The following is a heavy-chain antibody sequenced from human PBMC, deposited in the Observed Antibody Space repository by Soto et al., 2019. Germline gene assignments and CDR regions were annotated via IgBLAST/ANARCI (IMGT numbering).Heavy chain of an antibody. CDR3: AKDDIVVVVAATSFDY. D-gene: IGHD2-15*01. J-gene: IGHJ4*02. CDR1: GFTFSSYA. Sequence: WGSLRLSCAASGFTFSSYAMSWVRQAPGKGLEWVSAISGSGGSTYYADSVKGRFTISRDNSKNTLYLQMNSLRAEDTAVYYCAKDDIVVVVAATSFDYWGQGTLVTVSS. V-gene: IGHV3-23*01. CDR2: ISGSGGST.